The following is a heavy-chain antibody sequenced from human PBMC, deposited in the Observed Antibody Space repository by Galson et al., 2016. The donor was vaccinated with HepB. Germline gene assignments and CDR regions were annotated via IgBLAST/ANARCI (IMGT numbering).Heavy chain of an antibody. CDR3: ARTYSSSWYGFFDY. CDR2: IFYGGGI. CDR1: GGSISSGDTY. D-gene: IGHD6-13*01. V-gene: IGHV4-39*07. J-gene: IGHJ4*02. Sequence: SETLSLTCTVSGGSISSGDTYWGWIRQSPGRGLEWLGSIFYGGGIHYNPSLMRRASISRDTAKNQFSLKLISVDAADTAVYYCARTYSSSWYGFFDYWGQGTLVTVSS.